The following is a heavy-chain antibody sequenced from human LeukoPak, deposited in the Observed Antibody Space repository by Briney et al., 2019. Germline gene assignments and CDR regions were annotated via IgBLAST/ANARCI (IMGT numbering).Heavy chain of an antibody. CDR3: VKGRQWVADY. V-gene: IGHV3-43*02. CDR2: ITGDGGEI. Sequence: GGSLRLSCAASGFTFDDYAMYWVRQAPEKGLEWVSLITGDGGEIYSADSVKGRFTISRDNSKNSLYLQMNSLRTEDTALYYCVKGRQWVADYWGQGILVTVSS. CDR1: GFTFDDYA. D-gene: IGHD2-8*01. J-gene: IGHJ4*02.